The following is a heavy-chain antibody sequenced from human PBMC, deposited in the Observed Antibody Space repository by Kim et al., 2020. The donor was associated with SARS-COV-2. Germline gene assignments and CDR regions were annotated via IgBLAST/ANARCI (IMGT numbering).Heavy chain of an antibody. V-gene: IGHV3-13*01. CDR3: ARDLRD. CDR2: TAGDT. J-gene: IGHJ4*02. Sequence: TAGDTYYAGSVEGRFTISRENAKNSLYLQMNSLRAGDTAVYYCARDLRDWGQGTLVTVSS. D-gene: IGHD4-17*01.